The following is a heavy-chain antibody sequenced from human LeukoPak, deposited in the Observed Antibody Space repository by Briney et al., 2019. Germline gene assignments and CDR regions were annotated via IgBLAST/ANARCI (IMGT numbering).Heavy chain of an antibody. CDR1: GGSIRGGGYY. CDR3: AGGSGWISDY. V-gene: IGHV4-31*03. D-gene: IGHD6-19*01. J-gene: IGHJ4*02. Sequence: SQTLSLTCTVSGGSIRGGGYYWSWIRQHPTKGLEWIAYTHTHYNGDTYYNPSLKSRLTISVDTSKNQISLRLNSVTAADTAVYYCAGGSGWISDYWGQGTLVTVSS. CDR2: THTHYNGDT.